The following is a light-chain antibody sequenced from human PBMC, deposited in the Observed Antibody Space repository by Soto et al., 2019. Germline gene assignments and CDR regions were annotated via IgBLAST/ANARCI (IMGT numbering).Light chain of an antibody. CDR1: QSISDW. V-gene: IGKV1-5*03. Sequence: DLQMTQSPSTLSASVGDRVTITCRASQSISDWLAWYQQKPGKAPKLLIYRTSTLESGVPSRFSGSGSGTEFPLTISSLQPDDFATYYCQQFNPYSLTWTFGQGTKVDI. CDR3: QQFNPYSLTWT. CDR2: RTS. J-gene: IGKJ1*01.